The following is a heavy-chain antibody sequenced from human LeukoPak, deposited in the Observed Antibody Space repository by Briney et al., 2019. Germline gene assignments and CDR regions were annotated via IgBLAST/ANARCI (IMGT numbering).Heavy chain of an antibody. V-gene: IGHV4-38-2*02. Sequence: SETLSLTCTVSGYSISSGYYWGWIRQPPGKGLEWIGSIYHSRSTYYNPSLKSRVTISVDTSKNQFSLKLRSVTAAGTAVYYCASLRERSYYARGFDYWGQGTLVTVSS. CDR2: IYHSRST. J-gene: IGHJ4*02. CDR3: ASLRERSYYARGFDY. CDR1: GYSISSGYY. D-gene: IGHD1-26*01.